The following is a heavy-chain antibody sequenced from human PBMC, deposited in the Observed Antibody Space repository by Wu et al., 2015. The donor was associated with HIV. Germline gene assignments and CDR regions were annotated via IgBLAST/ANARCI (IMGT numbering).Heavy chain of an antibody. CDR2: IIPIFGTA. CDR3: ARDRVEGSYPYYYYYGMDV. Sequence: QVQLVQSGAEVKKPGSSVKVSCKASGGTFSSYAISWVRQAPGQGLEWMGGIIPIFGTANYAQKFQGRVTITTDESTSTAYMELSSLRSEDTAVYYCARDRVEGSYPYYYYYGMDVWGQGTTVTVSS. D-gene: IGHD3-10*01. CDR1: GGTFSSYA. J-gene: IGHJ6*02. V-gene: IGHV1-69*05.